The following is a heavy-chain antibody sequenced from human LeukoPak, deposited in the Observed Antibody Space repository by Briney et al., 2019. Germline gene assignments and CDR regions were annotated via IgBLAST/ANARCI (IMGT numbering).Heavy chain of an antibody. CDR1: GDSISRYY. CDR3: ARGKLWFGELLRLDAFDI. J-gene: IGHJ3*02. D-gene: IGHD3-10*01. V-gene: IGHV4-4*07. Sequence: PSETLSLTCTVSGDSISRYYWSWIRQPAGKGLEWIGRIYNGGIITYNPSLKSRVTMSIDTSNNQFSLRLRFVTAADTAVYYCARGKLWFGELLRLDAFDIWGQGTMVTVSS. CDR2: IYNGGII.